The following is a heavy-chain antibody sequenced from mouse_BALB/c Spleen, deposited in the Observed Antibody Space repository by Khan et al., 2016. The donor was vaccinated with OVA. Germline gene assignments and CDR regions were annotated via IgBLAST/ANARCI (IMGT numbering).Heavy chain of an antibody. CDR1: GYTFTTAG. D-gene: IGHD2-5*01. J-gene: IGHJ4*01. V-gene: IGHV9-4*02. Sequence: QIQLVQSGPELKKPGETVRISCKASGYTFTTAGIQWVQQMPGKGLKWIGWINTHSGVPKYAEDFKGRFAFSLEISVNTAYLQITNLKNEDTATYFCARGWAAYDRNYGGAMDDWGQGTSVTVSS. CDR3: ARGWAAYDRNYGGAMDD. CDR2: INTHSGVP.